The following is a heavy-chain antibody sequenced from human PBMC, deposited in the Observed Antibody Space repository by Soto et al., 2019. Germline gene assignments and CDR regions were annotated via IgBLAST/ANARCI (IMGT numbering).Heavy chain of an antibody. CDR1: GYTFTSDG. Sequence: ASVTGSCTASGYTFTSDGISWVRQAPGQGLEWMGWISAYNGNTNYAQKLQGRVTMTTDTSTSTAYMELRSLRSDDTAVYYCARGQWFLPIDIWGQGTMVTVS. CDR2: ISAYNGNT. D-gene: IGHD3-22*01. J-gene: IGHJ3*02. CDR3: ARGQWFLPIDI. V-gene: IGHV1-18*01.